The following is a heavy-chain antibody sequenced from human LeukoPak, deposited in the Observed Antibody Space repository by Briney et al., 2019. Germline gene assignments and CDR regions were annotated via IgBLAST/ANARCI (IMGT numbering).Heavy chain of an antibody. Sequence: PSETLSLTCTVSGGSISSYYWSWIRQPPGKGLEWIGYIYYSGSTNYNPSLKSRVTISVDTSKNQFSLKLSSVTAADTAVYYCARHPIGGEATILWYFDYWGQGTLVTVSS. D-gene: IGHD5-12*01. CDR1: GGSISSYY. CDR2: IYYSGST. CDR3: ARHPIGGEATILWYFDY. J-gene: IGHJ4*02. V-gene: IGHV4-59*08.